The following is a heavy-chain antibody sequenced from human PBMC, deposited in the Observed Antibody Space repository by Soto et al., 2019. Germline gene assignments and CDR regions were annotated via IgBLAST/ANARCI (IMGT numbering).Heavy chain of an antibody. J-gene: IGHJ2*01. D-gene: IGHD7-27*01. CDR3: ARVAGGLTGYSYWYCDL. V-gene: IGHV4-59*02. CDR1: GVSVSSYY. CDR2: IYYSGST. Sequence: QVQLQESGPGLVKPSETMALTCTSAGVSVSSYYGSWIRQPPGQGLEWIGYIYYSGSTNYNPSLRSRVTISVDTSKNQFSLKLSSVTAADTAVYYCARVAGGLTGYSYWYCDLWGRGTLVTVSS.